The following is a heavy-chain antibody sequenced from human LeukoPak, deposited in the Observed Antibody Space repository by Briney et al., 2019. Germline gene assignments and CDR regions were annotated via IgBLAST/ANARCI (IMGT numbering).Heavy chain of an antibody. Sequence: GGSLRLPCAASGFTFSSYSMNWVRQAPGKGLEWVSAISGSDGRTYYADSVKGRFTITRDNSKNTLYLQMNSLRAEDTAVFYCAKDRVFRGAFFDYWGQGTLVTVSS. CDR3: AKDRVFRGAFFDY. J-gene: IGHJ4*02. D-gene: IGHD3-10*01. CDR2: ISGSDGRT. CDR1: GFTFSSYS. V-gene: IGHV3-23*01.